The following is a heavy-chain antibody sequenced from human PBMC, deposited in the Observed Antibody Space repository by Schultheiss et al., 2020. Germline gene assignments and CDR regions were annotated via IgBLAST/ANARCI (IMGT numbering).Heavy chain of an antibody. J-gene: IGHJ4*02. CDR2: IDPSDSYA. D-gene: IGHD2-15*01. CDR3: AGLYCSGATCSFDY. V-gene: IGHV5-10-1*01. Sequence: GESLKISCKGSGYRFTTYWIGWVRQMPGKGLEWMGRIDPSDSYASYSPSFEGHVTISADKSIRTAYLQWSSLKASDTAMYYCAGLYCSGATCSFDYWGKGTLVTVSA. CDR1: GYRFTTYW.